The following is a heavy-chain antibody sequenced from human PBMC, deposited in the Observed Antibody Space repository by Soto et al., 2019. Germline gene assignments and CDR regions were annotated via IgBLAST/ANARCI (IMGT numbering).Heavy chain of an antibody. V-gene: IGHV3-23*01. CDR2: ISGSGGST. CDR3: AKDLYSSGWRTNFDY. J-gene: IGHJ4*02. D-gene: IGHD6-19*01. Sequence: PGGSLRLSCAASGFTFSSYAMSWVRQAPGKGLEWVSAISGSGGSTYYADSVKGRFTISRDNSKNTLYLQMNSLRAEDTAVYYCAKDLYSSGWRTNFDYWGQGTLVTVAS. CDR1: GFTFSSYA.